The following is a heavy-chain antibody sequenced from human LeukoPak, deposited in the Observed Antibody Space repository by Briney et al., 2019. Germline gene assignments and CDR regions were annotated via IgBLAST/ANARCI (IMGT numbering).Heavy chain of an antibody. CDR1: GFTFSSYE. Sequence: PGGSLRLSCAASGFTFSSYEMNWVRQAPGKGLEWVSYISSSGSTIYYADSVKGRFTISRDNAKNSLYLQMNSLRAEDTAVYYCANIGGYYPPLDYWGQGTLVTVSS. J-gene: IGHJ4*02. CDR3: ANIGGYYPPLDY. D-gene: IGHD3-22*01. V-gene: IGHV3-48*03. CDR2: ISSSGSTI.